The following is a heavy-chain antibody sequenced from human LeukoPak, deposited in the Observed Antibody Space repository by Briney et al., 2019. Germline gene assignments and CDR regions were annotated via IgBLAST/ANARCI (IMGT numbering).Heavy chain of an antibody. CDR3: AKDASGYDFSGYDAFDI. CDR2: ISGSGGST. D-gene: IGHD5-12*01. V-gene: IGHV3-23*01. J-gene: IGHJ3*02. CDR1: GFTFSSYA. Sequence: GRSLRLSCAASGFTFSSYAMSWVRQAPGKGLEWVSAISGSGGSTYYADSVKGRFTISRDNSKNTLYLQMNSLRAEDTAVYYCAKDASGYDFSGYDAFDIWGQGTMVTVSS.